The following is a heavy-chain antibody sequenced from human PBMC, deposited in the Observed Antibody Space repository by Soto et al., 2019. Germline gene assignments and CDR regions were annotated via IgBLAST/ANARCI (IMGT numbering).Heavy chain of an antibody. V-gene: IGHV3-23*01. D-gene: IGHD3-16*01. CDR3: VSWVSAHFDY. CDR1: RYTLKSHG. CDR2: IDSSGVST. Sequence: GGSLRLSCAASRYTLKSHGLSWVRQAPGKGLEWVSTIDSSGVSTHYADSVKGCFTISRDNSRNTLHLQMHDLRADDTALYYCVSWVSAHFDYWGQGTVVTVSS. J-gene: IGHJ4*02.